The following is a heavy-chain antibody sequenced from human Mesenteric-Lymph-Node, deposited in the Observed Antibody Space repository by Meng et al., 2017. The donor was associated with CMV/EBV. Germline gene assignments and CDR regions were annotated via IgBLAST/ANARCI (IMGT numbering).Heavy chain of an antibody. V-gene: IGHV3-23*01. J-gene: IGHJ4*02. D-gene: IGHD1-26*01. Sequence: ESLKISCAASQFTFSNYWMHWVRQAPGEGLEWVSAISDSGRYTYYADSVKGRFTISRDISKNTLHLQMISLRAEDTALYYCARGLRWELPLGYWGQGTLVTVSS. CDR2: ISDSGRYT. CDR3: ARGLRWELPLGY. CDR1: QFTFSNYW.